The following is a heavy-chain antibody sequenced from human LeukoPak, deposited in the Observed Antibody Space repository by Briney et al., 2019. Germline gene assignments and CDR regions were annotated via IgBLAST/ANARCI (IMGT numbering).Heavy chain of an antibody. D-gene: IGHD3-22*01. V-gene: IGHV3-23*01. J-gene: IGHJ4*02. Sequence: GGSLRLSCAASRFTFSSYVMSWVRQAPGKGLEWVSTISGSGGNTYYADSVKGRFTISRDNSKTTLYLQMNSLRDEDTAVYYCAKDGRFSDGSGHFDYWGQGTLVTVSS. CDR1: RFTFSSYV. CDR2: ISGSGGNT. CDR3: AKDGRFSDGSGHFDY.